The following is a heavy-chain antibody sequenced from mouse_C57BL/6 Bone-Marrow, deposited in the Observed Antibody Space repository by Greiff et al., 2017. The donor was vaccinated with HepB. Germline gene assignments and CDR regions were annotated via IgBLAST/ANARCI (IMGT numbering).Heavy chain of an antibody. CDR3: ARDDGYPYYYAMDY. CDR1: GYTFTSYW. CDR2: IDPSDSYT. Sequence: QVHVKQPGAELVKPGASVKLSCKASGYTFTSYWMQWVKQRPGQGLEWIGEIDPSDSYTNYNQKFKGKATLTVDTSSSTAYMQLSSLTSEDSAVYYCARDDGYPYYYAMDYWGQGTSVTVSS. D-gene: IGHD2-3*01. V-gene: IGHV1-50*01. J-gene: IGHJ4*01.